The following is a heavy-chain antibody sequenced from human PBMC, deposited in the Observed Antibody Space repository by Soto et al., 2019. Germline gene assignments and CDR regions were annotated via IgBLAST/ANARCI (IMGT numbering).Heavy chain of an antibody. J-gene: IGHJ5*02. CDR1: GFTFSTYA. Sequence: EVQLLESGGGLVQPGGSLRLYCAASGFTFSTYAMSWVRQAPGKGLEWVSVISGSGASTYYADSVKGRFTISRDNSENTLYLQMNSLRAEDTAIYYCARPTVVVVASKPRWFDPWGRGTLVTVSS. D-gene: IGHD2-15*01. CDR2: ISGSGAST. V-gene: IGHV3-23*01. CDR3: ARPTVVVVASKPRWFDP.